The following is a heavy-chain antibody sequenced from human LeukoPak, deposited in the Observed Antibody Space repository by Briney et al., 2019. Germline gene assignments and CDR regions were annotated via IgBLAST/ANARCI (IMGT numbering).Heavy chain of an antibody. CDR1: GFTFSNYN. D-gene: IGHD3-10*01. CDR3: ARDFAREFTIDY. J-gene: IGHJ4*02. CDR2: ISSSSNII. Sequence: GVSLRLSCAASGFTFSNYNMNWVRQPPGKGLQWVSYISSSSNIIYYADSVKGRFTISRDNAKNSLFLQMNSLRAEDTAVYYCARDFAREFTIDYWGQGTLVTVSS. V-gene: IGHV3-48*01.